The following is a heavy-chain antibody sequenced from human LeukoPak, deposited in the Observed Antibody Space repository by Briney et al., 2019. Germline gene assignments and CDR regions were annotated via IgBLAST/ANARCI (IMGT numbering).Heavy chain of an antibody. J-gene: IGHJ4*02. V-gene: IGHV3-74*01. CDR1: GFTFSSYW. D-gene: IGHD5-18*01. CDR3: ARDSGYSYGFPFDY. CDR2: INSDGSST. Sequence: PGGSLRLSCAASGFTFSSYWMHWVRQAPGKGLVWASRINSDGSSTSHADSVKGRFTISRDNAKNTLYLQMNGLRAEDTAVYYCARDSGYSYGFPFDYWGQGTLVTVSS.